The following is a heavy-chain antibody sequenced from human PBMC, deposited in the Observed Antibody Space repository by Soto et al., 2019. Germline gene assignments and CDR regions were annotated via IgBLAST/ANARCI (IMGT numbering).Heavy chain of an antibody. CDR1: GVTFSNAG. CDR3: TTADFGYSSGYYMWDYYYYCLDV. D-gene: IGHD3-22*01. J-gene: IGHJ6*02. V-gene: IGHV3-15*01. Sequence: GGSLRLSCAVSGVTFSNAGISWVRQGPGQGLEWVGLIKSKTDGGTTDYAAPVKGRFPTSRDHSTNSLYLQMNSLNTEHTAVYYCTTADFGYSSGYYMWDYYYYCLDVWGQGTTVTVSS. CDR2: IKSKTDGGTT.